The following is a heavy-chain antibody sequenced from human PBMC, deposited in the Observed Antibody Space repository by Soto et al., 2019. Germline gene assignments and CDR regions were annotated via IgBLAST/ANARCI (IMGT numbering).Heavy chain of an antibody. J-gene: IGHJ4*02. CDR2: IYNNGGT. D-gene: IGHD4-17*01. Sequence: SETLSLTCTVSGDSITSSYWTWIRQPPGKGLEWIGYIYNNGGTNYNPSLKSRVTVSMDTSKNQFSLTLTSVTAADTAVYYCARGIGDYGESGYWGQGTLVTVSS. CDR3: ARGIGDYGESGY. V-gene: IGHV4-59*01. CDR1: GDSITSSY.